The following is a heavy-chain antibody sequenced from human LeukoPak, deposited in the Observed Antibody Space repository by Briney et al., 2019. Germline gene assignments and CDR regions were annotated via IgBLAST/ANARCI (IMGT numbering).Heavy chain of an antibody. CDR1: GYTFTSYF. D-gene: IGHD4-17*01. CDR3: ARDSADYGDYDY. CDR2: INPSGGST. J-gene: IGHJ4*02. Sequence: ASVKVSCKASGYTFTSYFTHWVRQAPGQRLDWMGIINPSGGSTSYAQKFQGRVTMTRDTSTSTVYMELSSLRSEDTAVYYCARDSADYGDYDYWGQGTLVTVSS. V-gene: IGHV1-46*01.